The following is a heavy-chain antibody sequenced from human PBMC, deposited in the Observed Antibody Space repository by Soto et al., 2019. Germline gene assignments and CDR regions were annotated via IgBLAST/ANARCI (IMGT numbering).Heavy chain of an antibody. V-gene: IGHV4-30-2*01. CDR1: GGSISIGGYS. CDR2: IYHSGST. D-gene: IGHD3-10*01. CDR3: ARAGVRGGEENWFDP. J-gene: IGHJ5*02. Sequence: SETLSLTCAVSGGSISIGGYSWSWIRQPPGKGLEWIGYIYHSGSTYYNPSLKSRVTISVDTSKNQFSLKLSSVTAADTAVYYCARAGVRGGEENWFDPWGQGTLVTVSS.